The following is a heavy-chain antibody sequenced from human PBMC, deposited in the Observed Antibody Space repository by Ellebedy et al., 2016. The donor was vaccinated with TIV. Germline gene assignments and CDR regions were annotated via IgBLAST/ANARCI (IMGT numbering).Heavy chain of an antibody. CDR1: GFSFRSYG. CDR2: ISYDGSNE. D-gene: IGHD2-15*01. CDR3: AKAKQYCGGGSCNVAMFYYYGMDV. V-gene: IGHV3-30*18. Sequence: PGGSLRLSCAASGFSFRSYGMHWVRQAPGKGLEWVAVISYDGSNEYYADSVKGRFTISRDNSKNTLYLQMNSLRAEDTAVYYCAKAKQYCGGGSCNVAMFYYYGMDVWGQGTAVTVSS. J-gene: IGHJ6*02.